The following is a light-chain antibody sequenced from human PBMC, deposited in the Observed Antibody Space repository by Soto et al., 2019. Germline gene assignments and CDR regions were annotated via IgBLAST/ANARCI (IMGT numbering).Light chain of an antibody. CDR1: SSNIGSNT. Sequence: QSVLTQPPSASGTPGQRVTISCSGSSSNIGSNTVNWYQQLPGTAPKLLIYSNNQRPSGVPDRFSGSKSGTSASLAISGLQSEDEADYYCAAWDDSLIYVFGTGTKVIVL. V-gene: IGLV1-44*01. CDR2: SNN. J-gene: IGLJ1*01. CDR3: AAWDDSLIYV.